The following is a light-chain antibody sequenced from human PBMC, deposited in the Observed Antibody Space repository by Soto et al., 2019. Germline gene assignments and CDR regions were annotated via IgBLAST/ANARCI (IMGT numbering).Light chain of an antibody. CDR3: SSYTGTSTQV. J-gene: IGLJ1*01. Sequence: QSVLTQPASVSGSPGQSITISCTGSSSDVGRYDYVSWFQQHPGRAPTLLIYDVTYRPSGVSNRFSGAKSGSTASLTISGLRTEDEANYYCSSYTGTSTQVFGTGTKVTVL. CDR1: SSDVGRYDY. V-gene: IGLV2-14*03. CDR2: DVT.